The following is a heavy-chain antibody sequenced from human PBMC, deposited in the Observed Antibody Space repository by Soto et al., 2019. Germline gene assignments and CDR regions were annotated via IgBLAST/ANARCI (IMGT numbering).Heavy chain of an antibody. CDR1: GGSVSGGGYS. V-gene: IGHV4-30-2*01. Sequence: QLRLQESGSGLVKPSQTLSLTCAVSGGSVSGGGYSWSWIRQPPGKGLEWIGYIYQSGSTDYNPALKSRVTISIDRSKNQFSLKLSSVTAADTAVYYCARGDTYYFDSRGYPPDNWGQGTLVTVSS. CDR3: ARGDTYYFDSRGYPPDN. J-gene: IGHJ4*02. D-gene: IGHD3-22*01. CDR2: IYQSGST.